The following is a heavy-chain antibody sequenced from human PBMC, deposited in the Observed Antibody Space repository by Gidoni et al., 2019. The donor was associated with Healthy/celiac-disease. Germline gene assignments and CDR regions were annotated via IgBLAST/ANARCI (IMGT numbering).Heavy chain of an antibody. CDR1: GGSFRGYY. CDR3: ARSSSWPRGYFDL. CDR2: INHSGST. Sequence: QVQLQQWGAGLLKPSETLSLTCAVYGGSFRGYYWSWIRQPPGKGLEWIGEINHSGSTNYNPSLKSRVTISVDTSKNQFSLKLSSVTAADTAVYYCARSSSWPRGYFDLWGRGTLVTVSS. V-gene: IGHV4-34*01. J-gene: IGHJ2*01. D-gene: IGHD6-13*01.